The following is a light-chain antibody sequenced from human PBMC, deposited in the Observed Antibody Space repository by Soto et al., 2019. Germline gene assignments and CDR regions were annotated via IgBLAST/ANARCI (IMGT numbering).Light chain of an antibody. J-gene: IGLJ2*01. CDR3: QSCESSLSGPI. CDR2: GNS. CDR1: SSNIGAGYD. Sequence: QSVLTQPPSVSGAPGQRVTISCTGSSSNIGAGYDVHWYQQLPGTAPKLLIYGNSNRPSGVPDRFSGSKSGTSASLAITGLHAEEEADYYCQSCESSLSGPIFGGGTKLTVL. V-gene: IGLV1-40*01.